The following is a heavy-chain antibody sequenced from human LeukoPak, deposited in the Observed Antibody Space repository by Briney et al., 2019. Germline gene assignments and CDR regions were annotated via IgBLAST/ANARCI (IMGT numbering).Heavy chain of an antibody. CDR2: IYTSGTT. Sequence: SETLSLTCTGSGGSISSYYWSWIRQPAGKGLEWIGRIYTSGTTNYNPSLKSRVTMSVDTSKNQFSLKLSSVTAADTAVYYCARDSSWTTGSPFDLWAQGTLVTVSS. CDR3: ARDSSWTTGSPFDL. V-gene: IGHV4-4*07. CDR1: GGSISSYY. J-gene: IGHJ5*02. D-gene: IGHD2-8*02.